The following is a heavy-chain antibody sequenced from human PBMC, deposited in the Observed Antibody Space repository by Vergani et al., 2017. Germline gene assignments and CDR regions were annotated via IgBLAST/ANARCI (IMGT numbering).Heavy chain of an antibody. CDR3: ASSKGMVPYYFDY. CDR1: GFTFSSYS. J-gene: IGHJ4*02. CDR2: IKQDGSEK. D-gene: IGHD4/OR15-4a*01. Sequence: VPLVPSGGGLVTPGGSLRLSCAASGFTFSSYSMNWVRQAPGKGLEWVANIKQDGSEKYYVDSVKGRFTISRDNAKNSLYLQMNSLRAEDTAVYYCASSKGMVPYYFDYWGQGTLVTVSS. V-gene: IGHV3-7*01.